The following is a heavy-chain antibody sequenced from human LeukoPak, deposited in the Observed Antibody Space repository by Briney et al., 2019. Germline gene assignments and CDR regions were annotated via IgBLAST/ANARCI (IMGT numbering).Heavy chain of an antibody. CDR3: VKTMMTFGGVIRTDAFDI. Sequence: GGSLRLSCSASEFTFSTFAMHWVRQAPGKRLEYVSGINNNGDSTYYSDSVKARLTISRDNSKNTLFLQMASLRAEDTAVYYCVKTMMTFGGVIRTDAFDIWGQGTMVIVSS. D-gene: IGHD3-16*01. J-gene: IGHJ3*02. CDR1: EFTFSTFA. CDR2: INNNGDST. V-gene: IGHV3-64D*06.